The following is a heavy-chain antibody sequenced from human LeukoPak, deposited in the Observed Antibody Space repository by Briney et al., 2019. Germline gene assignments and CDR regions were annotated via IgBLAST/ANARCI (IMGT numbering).Heavy chain of an antibody. Sequence: PGGSLRLSCAASGFTFSSYSMNWVRQAPGKGLEWVSSISSSSSYIYYADSVKGRFTIPRDNAKNSLYLQMNSLRAEDTAVYYCAREYYYYDSSGYYYPLDYWGRGTLVTVSS. CDR2: ISSSSSYI. D-gene: IGHD3-22*01. J-gene: IGHJ4*02. V-gene: IGHV3-21*01. CDR1: GFTFSSYS. CDR3: AREYYYYDSSGYYYPLDY.